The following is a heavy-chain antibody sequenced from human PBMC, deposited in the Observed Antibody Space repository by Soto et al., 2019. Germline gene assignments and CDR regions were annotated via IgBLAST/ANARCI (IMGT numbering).Heavy chain of an antibody. D-gene: IGHD3-3*01. CDR1: GGSISSGGYY. Sequence: QVQLQESGPGLVKPSQTLSLTCTVSGGSISSGGYYWSWIRQHPGKGLEWIGYLYYSGSTYYNPSLKSRVTISVDTSKNQFSLKLSSVTAAYTAVYYCARVPTWSGYLFRYYYGMDVWGQGTTVTVSS. CDR3: ARVPTWSGYLFRYYYGMDV. CDR2: LYYSGST. J-gene: IGHJ6*02. V-gene: IGHV4-31*03.